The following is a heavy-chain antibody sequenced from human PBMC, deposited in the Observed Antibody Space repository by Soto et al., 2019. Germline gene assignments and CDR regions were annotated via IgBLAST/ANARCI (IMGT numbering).Heavy chain of an antibody. CDR1: GYTFTSYA. J-gene: IGHJ2*01. Sequence: QVQLVQSGAEVKKPGASVKVSCKASGYTFTSYAMHWVRQAPGQRLEWMGWINAGNGNTKYSHKFQGRVTTTRDTSASTAYMGLSSLRSEDTAVYYCARGGRLYGHFDLWGRGTLVTVSS. CDR2: INAGNGNT. D-gene: IGHD1-26*01. V-gene: IGHV1-3*01. CDR3: ARGGRLYGHFDL.